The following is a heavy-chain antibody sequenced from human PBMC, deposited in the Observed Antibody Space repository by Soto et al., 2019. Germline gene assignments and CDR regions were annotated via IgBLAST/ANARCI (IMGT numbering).Heavy chain of an antibody. CDR2: IDQNGIT. CDR1: GDPISSSKW. CDR3: ARLNRDYYYYGMDV. J-gene: IGHJ6*02. Sequence: SETLSLTCAVSGDPISSSKWWTWVRQTPGKGLEWIGKIDQNGITNYNPSLESRVTILKDNSKNQLSLKLTSVTAVDSAVYYCARLNRDYYYYGMDVWGQGATVTVS. V-gene: IGHV4-4*02.